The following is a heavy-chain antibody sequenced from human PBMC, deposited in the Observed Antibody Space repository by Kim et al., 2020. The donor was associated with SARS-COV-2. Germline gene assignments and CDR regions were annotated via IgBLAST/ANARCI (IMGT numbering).Heavy chain of an antibody. CDR3: ARNDFWSGYYFDY. J-gene: IGHJ4*02. Sequence: ASVKVSCKASGYTFTGYYMHWVRQAPGQGLEWMGRINPNSGGTNYAQKFQGRVTMTRDTSISTAYMELSRLRSDDTAVYYCARNDFWSGYYFDYWGQGTLVTVSS. CDR1: GYTFTGYY. D-gene: IGHD3-3*01. CDR2: INPNSGGT. V-gene: IGHV1-2*06.